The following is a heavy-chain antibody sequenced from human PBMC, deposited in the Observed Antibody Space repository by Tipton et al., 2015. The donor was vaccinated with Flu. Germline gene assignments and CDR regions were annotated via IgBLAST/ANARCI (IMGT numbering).Heavy chain of an antibody. D-gene: IGHD3-10*01. Sequence: GLVKPSETLSLTCTVSGGSISSYYWSWIRQAPGKGLEWIGYMYYRGSTDYNPSLKSRVTMSVDTSKNQFSLKLSSVTAADTAVYYCARDRGWPASLDYWGQGILVTVSS. J-gene: IGHJ4*02. CDR3: ARDRGWPASLDY. CDR2: MYYRGST. CDR1: GGSISSYY. V-gene: IGHV4-59*01.